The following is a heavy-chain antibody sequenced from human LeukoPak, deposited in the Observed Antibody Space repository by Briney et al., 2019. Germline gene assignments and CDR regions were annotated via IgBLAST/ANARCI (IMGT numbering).Heavy chain of an antibody. CDR1: GFTFSNSA. V-gene: IGHV3-23*01. CDR2: ISGSGGTT. Sequence: GGSLRLSCAASGFTFSNSAMIWVRQTPGKGLEWVSGISGSGGTTYYADSVKGRFTISRDNSKNTLYLQMNSLRAEDTAVYYCAKPQTGWFREDYWGQGTLVTVSS. J-gene: IGHJ4*02. CDR3: AKPQTGWFREDY. D-gene: IGHD3-10*01.